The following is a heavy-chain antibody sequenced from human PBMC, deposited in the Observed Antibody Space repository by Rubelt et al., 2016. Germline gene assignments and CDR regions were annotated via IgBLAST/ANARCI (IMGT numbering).Heavy chain of an antibody. CDR2: ISYDGRDK. V-gene: IGHV3-30*03. CDR3: ARDQRGIKVKILGSNWGGVDY. Sequence: VRQAPGKGLEWVAVISYDGRDKKLEDSVKDRFTISRDNSKNTLYLQMNSLRAEDTAIYYCARDQRGIKVKILGSNWGGVDYWGPGTRVTVSS. D-gene: IGHD7-27*01. J-gene: IGHJ4*02.